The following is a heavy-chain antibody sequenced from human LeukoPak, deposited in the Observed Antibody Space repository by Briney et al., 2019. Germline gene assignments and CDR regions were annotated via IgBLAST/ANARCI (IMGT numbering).Heavy chain of an antibody. D-gene: IGHD2/OR15-2a*01. V-gene: IGHV3-9*01. Sequence: GGSLRLSCAASGFTFDDYAMHWVRQAPGKGLEWVSGISWNSGSIGYADSVKGRFTISRDNSKNPLYLQVNSLRAEDTAVYYCAREKIYFFSDAFDIWGQGTMVTVSS. CDR3: AREKIYFFSDAFDI. J-gene: IGHJ3*02. CDR1: GFTFDDYA. CDR2: ISWNSGSI.